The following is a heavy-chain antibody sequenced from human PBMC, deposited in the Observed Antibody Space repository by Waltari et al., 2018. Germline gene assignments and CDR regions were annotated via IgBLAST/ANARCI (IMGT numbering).Heavy chain of an antibody. Sequence: DVQLVESGGGLFQPGGSLRLSCAASGFSVSTPHMSWVRQTPGKGLDWVSIIYPAGSTYNADSVVGRFTIYRDISQNTLHLQMNNLRPEDTAIYYCTTSRDEYTAMVFFDHWGQGTLVSVSS. J-gene: IGHJ4*02. CDR1: GFSVSTPH. V-gene: IGHV3-66*02. CDR2: IYPAGST. CDR3: TTSRDEYTAMVFFDH. D-gene: IGHD5-18*01.